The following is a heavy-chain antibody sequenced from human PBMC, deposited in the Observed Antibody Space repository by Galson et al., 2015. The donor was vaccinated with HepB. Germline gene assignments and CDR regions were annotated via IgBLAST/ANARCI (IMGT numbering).Heavy chain of an antibody. CDR2: ISSSRTTI. CDR1: GLTFSRFG. J-gene: IGHJ5*02. V-gene: IGHV3-48*04. D-gene: IGHD4-17*01. CDR3: ARLTTMTAINWFDP. Sequence: SLRLSCAASGLTFSRFGMNWVRQAPGKGLEWVSYISSSRTTIYYADSVKGLFTISRDNAKNSLYLQMNSLSAEDTAVYYCARLTTMTAINWFDPWGQGTLVTVS.